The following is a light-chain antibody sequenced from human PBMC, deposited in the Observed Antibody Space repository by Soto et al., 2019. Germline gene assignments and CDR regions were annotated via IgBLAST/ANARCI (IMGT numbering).Light chain of an antibody. Sequence: EIVLTQSPATLSLSPGERATLSCRASQSVSSYLAWYQQKPGQAPRLLIYDASNRATGIPARFSGSGSETDFTQTISSLEPEDFAVYYCQQRSNWPPITFGQGTRREIK. V-gene: IGKV3-11*01. J-gene: IGKJ5*01. CDR1: QSVSSY. CDR3: QQRSNWPPIT. CDR2: DAS.